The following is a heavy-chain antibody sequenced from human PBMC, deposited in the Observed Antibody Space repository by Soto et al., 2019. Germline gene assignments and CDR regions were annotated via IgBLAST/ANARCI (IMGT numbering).Heavy chain of an antibody. J-gene: IGHJ6*02. CDR2: IIPILGIA. CDR1: GGTFSSYT. D-gene: IGHD6-13*01. CDR3: ARGLLGAAARDYYGMDV. Sequence: QVQLVQSGAEVKRPGSSVKVSCKASGGTFSSYTISWVRQAPGQGLEWMGRIIPILGIANYAQKFQGRVTITADKSTSTAYMELSSLRSEDTAVYYCARGLLGAAARDYYGMDVWGQGTTVTVSS. V-gene: IGHV1-69*02.